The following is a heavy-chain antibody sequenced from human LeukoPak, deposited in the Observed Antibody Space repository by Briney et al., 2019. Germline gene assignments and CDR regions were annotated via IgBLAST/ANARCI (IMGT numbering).Heavy chain of an antibody. D-gene: IGHD2-15*01. V-gene: IGHV5-51*01. J-gene: IGHJ4*02. CDR2: IFPGDSDT. CDR1: GFNLNTYL. CDR3: ASEYCSGGNCYFDY. Sequence: GESLKISCKGSGFNLNTYLIGWVRQMPGQGLEWMGIIFPGDSDTRYSPSFQGQVTISADKSISTAYLQWSSLKASDTAIYYCASEYCSGGNCYFDYWGQGTLVTVSS.